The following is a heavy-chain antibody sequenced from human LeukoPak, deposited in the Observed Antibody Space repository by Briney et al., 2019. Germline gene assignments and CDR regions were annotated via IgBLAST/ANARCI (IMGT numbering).Heavy chain of an antibody. CDR3: AKTWRGRGYYGYGPSEYFYYMDV. CDR1: GFTFTTYW. V-gene: IGHV3-7*03. D-gene: IGHD3-10*01. Sequence: QAGGSLRLSCAVSGFTFTTYWMSWVRQLPGKGLEWVANINQDGTEKYYVDSVKGRFTISRDNAKNSLDLQMNSLRGEDTAVYYCAKTWRGRGYYGYGPSEYFYYMDVWGKGTTVTISS. J-gene: IGHJ6*03. CDR2: INQDGTEK.